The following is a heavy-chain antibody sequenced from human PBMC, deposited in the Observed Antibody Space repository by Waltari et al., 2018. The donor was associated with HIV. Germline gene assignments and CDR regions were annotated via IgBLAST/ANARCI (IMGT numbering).Heavy chain of an antibody. CDR3: AKDLVTRGFFYFYGMHV. J-gene: IGHJ6*02. Sequence: GLEWVAVISYNGLNKYYVDSVKGRFTISRDNSNSTLFLQMSSLRPDDTAVYYCAKDLVTRGFFYFYGMHVWGQGTTVTVSS. CDR2: ISYNGLNK. V-gene: IGHV3-30*18. D-gene: IGHD2-15*01.